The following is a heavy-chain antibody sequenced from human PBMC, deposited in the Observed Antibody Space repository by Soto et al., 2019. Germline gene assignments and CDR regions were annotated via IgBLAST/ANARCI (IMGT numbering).Heavy chain of an antibody. V-gene: IGHV3-15*05. Sequence: PGGSLSLSCAASGFTFSNAWMSWVRQAPGKGLEWVGRIKSKTDGGTTDYAAPVKGRFTISRDDSKNTLSLQMNSLRPEDTALYYYVKDKWYNNTWYLDYWGQGTLVTVSS. CDR2: IKSKTDGGTT. D-gene: IGHD6-13*01. CDR1: GFTFSNAW. J-gene: IGHJ4*02. CDR3: VKDKWYNNTWYLDY.